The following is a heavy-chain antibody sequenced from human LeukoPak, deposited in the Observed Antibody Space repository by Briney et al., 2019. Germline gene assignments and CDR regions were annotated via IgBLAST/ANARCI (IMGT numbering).Heavy chain of an antibody. CDR3: ARGGSGDAFDY. D-gene: IGHD2-21*02. V-gene: IGHV4-59*01. J-gene: IGHJ4*02. CDR1: DGSMYIYY. CDR2: VYYTGYT. Sequence: PSETLSLTCTVSDGSMYIYYWSWLRRPRGGGGVCMWYVYYTGYTAHPPSLKSRGTISVDTSKNQFSLKLRSVTAADTAVYYCARGGSGDAFDYWGQGTLVIVSS.